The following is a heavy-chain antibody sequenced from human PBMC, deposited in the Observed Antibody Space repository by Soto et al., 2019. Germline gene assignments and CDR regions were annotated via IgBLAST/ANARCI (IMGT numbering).Heavy chain of an antibody. D-gene: IGHD3-22*01. CDR2: ISGGGGST. CDR3: AKYDSSGYYYSDFDY. J-gene: IGHJ4*02. V-gene: IGHV3-23*01. Sequence: GGSLRLSCAASGFTFSNYAMSWVRQAPGKGLEWVSAISGGGGSTYYADSVKGRFTISRDNSKSTLYLQMNSLRAEDTAVYYCAKYDSSGYYYSDFDYWGQGTQVTVSS. CDR1: GFTFSNYA.